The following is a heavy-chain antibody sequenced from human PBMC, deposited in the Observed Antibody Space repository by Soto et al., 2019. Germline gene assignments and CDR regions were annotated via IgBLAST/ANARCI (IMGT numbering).Heavy chain of an antibody. V-gene: IGHV4-34*01. D-gene: IGHD3-3*01. Sequence: SETLSLTCAVYGGSFSGYYWSWIRQPPGKGLEWIGEINHSGSTNYNPSLKSRVTISVDTSKNRFSLKLSSVTAADTAVYYCARGGTIFDQDYYGMDVWGQGTTVTVSS. J-gene: IGHJ6*02. CDR3: ARGGTIFDQDYYGMDV. CDR1: GGSFSGYY. CDR2: INHSGST.